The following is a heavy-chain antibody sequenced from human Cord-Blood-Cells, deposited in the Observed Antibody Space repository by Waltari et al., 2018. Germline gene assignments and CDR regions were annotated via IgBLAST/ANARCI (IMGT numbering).Heavy chain of an antibody. V-gene: IGHV4-34*01. Sequence: QVQLQQWGAGLLKPSETLSLTCAVYGGSFSGYYWSWIRQPPGKGLEWIGEINHSGSTNYNPSLKSQVTISVDTSKNQFSLKLSSVTAADTAVYYCARGRVYCSSTSCYYYYGMDVWGQGTTVTVSS. CDR3: ARGRVYCSSTSCYYYYGMDV. CDR1: GGSFSGYY. CDR2: INHSGST. J-gene: IGHJ6*02. D-gene: IGHD2-2*01.